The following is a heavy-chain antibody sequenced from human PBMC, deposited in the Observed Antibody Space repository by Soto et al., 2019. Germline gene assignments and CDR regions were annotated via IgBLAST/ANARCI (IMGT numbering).Heavy chain of an antibody. J-gene: IGHJ6*02. V-gene: IGHV6-1*01. CDR1: GDSVSSNSAA. CDR3: ARDEYGLELRGYGMDV. Sequence: SQTLSLTCAIAGDSVSSNSAAWNWIRQSPSRGLEWLGRTYDRSKWYNDYAVSVKSRITINPDTSKNQFSLQLNSVTPEDTAVYYCARDEYGLELRGYGMDVWGQGTTVTVSS. CDR2: TYDRSKWYN. D-gene: IGHD1-7*01.